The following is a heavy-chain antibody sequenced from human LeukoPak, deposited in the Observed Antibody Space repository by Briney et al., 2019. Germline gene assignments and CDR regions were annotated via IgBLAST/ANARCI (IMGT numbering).Heavy chain of an antibody. Sequence: ASVKVSCKASGYTFTSSGISWVRQAPGQGLEWMGWISAYNGNTNYAQKLQGRVTMTTDTSTSTAYMELRSLRSDDTAVYYCARGPYCSSTSCYGDYFDYWGQGTLVTVSS. CDR2: ISAYNGNT. J-gene: IGHJ4*02. V-gene: IGHV1-18*01. D-gene: IGHD2-2*01. CDR3: ARGPYCSSTSCYGDYFDY. CDR1: GYTFTSSG.